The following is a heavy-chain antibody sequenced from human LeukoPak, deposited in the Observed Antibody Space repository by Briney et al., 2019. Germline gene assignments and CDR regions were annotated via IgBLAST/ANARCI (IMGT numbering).Heavy chain of an antibody. V-gene: IGHV3-23*01. D-gene: IGHD3-3*01. CDR2: ISGSGGST. Sequence: GGSLRLSCAASGFTFSSYAMSWVRQAPGKGLEWVSAISGSGGSTYYADSVKGRFTISRDNSKNTLYLQMNSLRAEDTAVYYCAKALDYDFWSGYPGVDPWAREPWSPSPQ. J-gene: IGHJ5*02. CDR3: AKALDYDFWSGYPGVDP. CDR1: GFTFSSYA.